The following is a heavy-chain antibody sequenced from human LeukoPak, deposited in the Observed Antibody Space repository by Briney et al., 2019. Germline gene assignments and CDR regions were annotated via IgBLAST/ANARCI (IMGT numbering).Heavy chain of an antibody. V-gene: IGHV3-30-3*01. CDR1: GFTFSSYA. Sequence: PGGSLRLSCAASGFTFSSYAMHWVRQAPGKGLEWVAVISYDGSNKYYADSVKGRFTISRDNSKNTLYLQMNSLRAEDTAVYYCARDRGYYDNSGYAFDYWGQGTLVTVSS. CDR3: ARDRGYYDNSGYAFDY. J-gene: IGHJ4*02. D-gene: IGHD3-22*01. CDR2: ISYDGSNK.